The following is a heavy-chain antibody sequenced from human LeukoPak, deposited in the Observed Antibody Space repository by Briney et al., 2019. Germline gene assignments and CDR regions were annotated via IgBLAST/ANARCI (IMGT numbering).Heavy chain of an antibody. D-gene: IGHD6-13*01. CDR2: IYYSGST. J-gene: IGHJ4*02. Sequence: KTSETLSLTCTVSGGSISSYYWSWIRQPPGKGLEWIGYIYYSGSTNYNPSLKSRVTISVDTSKNQFSLKLSSVTAADTAVYYCARGLSGYSSSWYPWFDYWGQGTLVTVSS. CDR3: ARGLSGYSSSWYPWFDY. V-gene: IGHV4-59*12. CDR1: GGSISSYY.